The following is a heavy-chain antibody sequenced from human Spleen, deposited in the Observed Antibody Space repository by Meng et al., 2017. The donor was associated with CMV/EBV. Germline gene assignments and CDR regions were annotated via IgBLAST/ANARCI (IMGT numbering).Heavy chain of an antibody. Sequence: GGSLRLSCAASGFTFSNYYMSWIRQAPGKGLEWVSYISSGSSTIYYADSVKGRFTISRDNAKNSLYLQMNSLRAEDTAVYYCANAYSNYQDYWGQGTLVTVSS. CDR3: ANAYSNYQDY. CDR1: GFTFSNYY. D-gene: IGHD4-11*01. V-gene: IGHV3-11*04. CDR2: ISSGSSTI. J-gene: IGHJ4*02.